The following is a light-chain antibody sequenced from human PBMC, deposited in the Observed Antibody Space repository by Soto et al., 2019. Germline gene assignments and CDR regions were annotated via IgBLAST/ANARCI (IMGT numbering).Light chain of an antibody. CDR1: QSVSSSY. CDR3: KQYGYSPPWT. Sequence: EIVLTQSPGTLSLSPGERATLSCRASQSVSSSYLAWYQQKPGQAPRLLIYGASSRATGIPDRFSGSGSGTDFTFTISRLEPEDFAEYYCKQYGYSPPWTFGQGIKVEIK. CDR2: GAS. V-gene: IGKV3-20*01. J-gene: IGKJ1*01.